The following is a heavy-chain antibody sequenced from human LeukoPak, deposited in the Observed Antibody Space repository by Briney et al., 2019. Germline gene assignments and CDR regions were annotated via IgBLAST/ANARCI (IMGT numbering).Heavy chain of an antibody. CDR3: AKDGGLWVSAHWGGP. J-gene: IGHJ5*02. CDR1: GFTFSSYT. V-gene: IGHV3-23*01. D-gene: IGHD7-27*01. CDR2: ITTSDGST. Sequence: GGSLRLSCAASGFTFSSYTMSWVRQAPGKGLEWVSTITTSDGSTYYADSVKGRFTVSRDNSKNTLFLQMNSLRAEDTAVYYCAKDGGLWVSAHWGGPWGRGTLVTVSS.